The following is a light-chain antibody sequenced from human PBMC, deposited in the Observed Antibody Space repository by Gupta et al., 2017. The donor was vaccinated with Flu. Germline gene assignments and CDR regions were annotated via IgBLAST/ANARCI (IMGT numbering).Light chain of an antibody. V-gene: IGKV1-5*03. CDR2: KAS. Sequence: SPPTLSASVGDRVTITCRASQSISGWLSWYQQKPGKAPKLLIYKASTLESGVPSRFSGSGFGTEFTLTISRLQPDDLATYYCQEYNSYWAFGQGTKVEIK. CDR1: QSISGW. J-gene: IGKJ1*01. CDR3: QEYNSYWA.